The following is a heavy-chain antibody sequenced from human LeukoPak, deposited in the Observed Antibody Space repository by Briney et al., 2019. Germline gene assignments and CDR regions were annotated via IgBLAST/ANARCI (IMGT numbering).Heavy chain of an antibody. CDR2: IYHSGST. CDR1: GGSISSSNW. J-gene: IGHJ4*02. CDR3: AGSQGYNNGWYYY. D-gene: IGHD6-19*01. V-gene: IGHV4-4*02. Sequence: SGTLSLTCAVSGGSISSSNWWSWVRQPPGKGLEWIGEIYHSGSTNYNPSLKSRVTISVDKSKNQFSLKLSSVTAADTAVYYCAGSQGYNNGWYYYWGQGTLVTVSS.